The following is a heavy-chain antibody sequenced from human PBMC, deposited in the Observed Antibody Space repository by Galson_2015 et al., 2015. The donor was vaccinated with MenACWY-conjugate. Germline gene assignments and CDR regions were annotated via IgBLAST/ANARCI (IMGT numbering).Heavy chain of an antibody. CDR2: ITPSGGST. Sequence: SVKVSCKASGYIFSNYYIHWVRQAPGQGLEWMGIITPSGGSTSYAQKFQGRVTMTRDTSTSTVYMELSSLRSEDTAVFYCASHGAYSSSWPFDYWGQGTLVTVSS. V-gene: IGHV1-46*01. J-gene: IGHJ4*02. CDR3: ASHGAYSSSWPFDY. D-gene: IGHD6-13*01. CDR1: GYIFSNYY.